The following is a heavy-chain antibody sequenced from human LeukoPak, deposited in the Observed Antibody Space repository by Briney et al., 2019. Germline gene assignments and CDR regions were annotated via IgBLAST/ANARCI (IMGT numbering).Heavy chain of an antibody. CDR2: ISYDGSIN. Sequence: PGRSLRLSCAASGFNFNSYAVHWVRQAPGKGLEWVAVISYDGSINFCAASVKGRFTISRDNSKNTLYLQMNSLRAEDSALYFCARDRRYCGGGSCYFDYFFDYWGQGTLVTVSS. D-gene: IGHD2-15*01. J-gene: IGHJ4*02. CDR1: GFNFNSYA. CDR3: ARDRRYCGGGSCYFDYFFDY. V-gene: IGHV3-30-3*01.